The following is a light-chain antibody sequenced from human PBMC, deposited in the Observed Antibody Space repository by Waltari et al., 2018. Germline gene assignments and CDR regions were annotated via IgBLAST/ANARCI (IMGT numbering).Light chain of an antibody. Sequence: SYDLTQPPSVSVSPGQTASITCSGDTLGDKYACWYQQKPGQSPVVVIYKDSQRPSGIPERFSGSNSGNTATLTISGAQALDEADYYCQAWDSNVVIFGGGTKLTVL. J-gene: IGLJ2*01. CDR3: QAWDSNVVI. CDR1: TLGDKY. V-gene: IGLV3-1*01. CDR2: KDS.